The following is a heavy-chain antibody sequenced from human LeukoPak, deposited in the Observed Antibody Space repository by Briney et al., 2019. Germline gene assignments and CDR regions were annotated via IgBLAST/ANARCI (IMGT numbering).Heavy chain of an antibody. V-gene: IGHV4-59*08. J-gene: IGHJ6*04. CDR3: ARHVYGEGMVV. Sequence: PSETLSLTCTVSGGSLIGYYWGWIRQPPGKGLECIGYIHSSEGTAHNASLKSRLTILLDTSKNQFSLTLSSVTAADTAVYYCARHVYGEGMVVWGKGTPVTVSS. CDR2: IHSSEGT. D-gene: IGHD4-17*01. CDR1: GGSLIGYY.